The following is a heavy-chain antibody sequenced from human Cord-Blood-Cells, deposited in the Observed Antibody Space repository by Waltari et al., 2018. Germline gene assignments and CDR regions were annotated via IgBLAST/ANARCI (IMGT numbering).Heavy chain of an antibody. J-gene: IGHJ2*01. CDR2: IYTSGST. CDR3: ARGGTVDYGDYYWYFDL. D-gene: IGHD4-17*01. Sequence: QVQLQESGPGLVKPSETLSLTCTVSGGSISSYYWSWIRQPAGKGLEWIGRIYTSGSTTYSPSLKSRVTMSVDTSKNQFSLKLSSVTAADTAVYYCARGGTVDYGDYYWYFDLWGRGTLVTVSS. V-gene: IGHV4-4*07. CDR1: GGSISSYY.